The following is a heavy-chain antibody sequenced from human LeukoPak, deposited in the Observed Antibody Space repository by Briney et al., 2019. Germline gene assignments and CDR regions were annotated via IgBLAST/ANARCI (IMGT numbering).Heavy chain of an antibody. Sequence: ASVKVSCKASGYTFTSYGISWVRQAPGQGLEWMGWISAYNGNTNYAQKFQGRVTMTTDTSTSTAYMDLMSLRSDDTAVYYCARGDIPINHFDYWGQGTLVTVSS. CDR1: GYTFTSYG. D-gene: IGHD2-15*01. CDR3: ARGDIPINHFDY. J-gene: IGHJ4*02. V-gene: IGHV1-18*01. CDR2: ISAYNGNT.